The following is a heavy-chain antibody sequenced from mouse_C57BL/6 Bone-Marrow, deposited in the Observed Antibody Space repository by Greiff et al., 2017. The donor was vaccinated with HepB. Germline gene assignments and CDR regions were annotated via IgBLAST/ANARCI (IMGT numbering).Heavy chain of an antibody. J-gene: IGHJ2*01. V-gene: IGHV5-6*03. D-gene: IGHD2-14*01. CDR3: VRDRFDYYFDF. Sequence: EVKLMESGGGLVKPGGSLKLSCVASGFTFSTSGMSWVRQTPDKRLEWVATINTGGTYTYYPDSVKGRFTISKDTAKDTLFLQMSSLKSEDTAIYYCVRDRFDYYFDFWGQGTTLTVSS. CDR1: GFTFSTSG. CDR2: INTGGTYT.